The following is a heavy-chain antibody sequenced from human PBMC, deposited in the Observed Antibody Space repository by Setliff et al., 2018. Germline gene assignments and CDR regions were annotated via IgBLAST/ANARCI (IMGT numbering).Heavy chain of an antibody. D-gene: IGHD1-1*01. V-gene: IGHV3-15*01. Sequence: GGSLRLSCAASGLTFSHAWMTWVRQSPGKGLEWVGRIRSRNDGGTTDYAAPVKGRFTFSRDDSKNTLYLQMDNLKTEDTATYYCTSAKLERRTGHHYYMDVWGKGTTVTVSS. J-gene: IGHJ6*03. CDR3: TSAKLERRTGHHYYMDV. CDR2: IRSRNDGGTT. CDR1: GLTFSHAW.